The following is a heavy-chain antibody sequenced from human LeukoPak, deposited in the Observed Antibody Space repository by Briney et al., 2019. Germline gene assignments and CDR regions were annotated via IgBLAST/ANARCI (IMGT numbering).Heavy chain of an antibody. D-gene: IGHD6-19*01. Sequence: ASVKVSCKASGGTFISYAISWVRQAPGQGLEWMGGIIPIFGTANYAQKFQGRVTITADESTSTAYMDLSSLRSEDTAVYYCARGRMAGTYVFDYWGQGTLVTVSS. J-gene: IGHJ4*02. V-gene: IGHV1-69*13. CDR1: GGTFISYA. CDR3: ARGRMAGTYVFDY. CDR2: IIPIFGTA.